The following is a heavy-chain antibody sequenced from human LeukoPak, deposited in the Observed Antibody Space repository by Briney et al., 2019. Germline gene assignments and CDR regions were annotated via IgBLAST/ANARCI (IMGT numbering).Heavy chain of an antibody. J-gene: IGHJ4*02. D-gene: IGHD3-10*01. CDR3: ARAAMVRGVDYFDF. CDR1: GXTLRSYS. V-gene: IGHV3-23*01. Sequence: GGSLRLSWAASGXTLRSYSVAWVRQAPGKGLEWVSVISGGGDTTYYADSVEGRFTISRDNSKNTLYLQMNSLRAEDTAVYYCARAAMVRGVDYFDFWGQGTLVTVSS. CDR2: ISGGGDTT.